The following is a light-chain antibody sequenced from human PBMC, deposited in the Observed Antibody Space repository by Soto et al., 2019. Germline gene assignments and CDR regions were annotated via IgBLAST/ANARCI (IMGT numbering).Light chain of an antibody. Sequence: QLVLTQPPSASGAPGQRVTISSSGSSSNIGSNTVNWYQQLPGTAPKLLIYNSDQRPSGVPDRFSGSKSGTSASLVISGLQSEDEADYYCAAWDDSLNGLIFGGGTQLTVL. CDR2: NSD. CDR1: SSNIGSNT. CDR3: AAWDDSLNGLI. J-gene: IGLJ2*01. V-gene: IGLV1-44*01.